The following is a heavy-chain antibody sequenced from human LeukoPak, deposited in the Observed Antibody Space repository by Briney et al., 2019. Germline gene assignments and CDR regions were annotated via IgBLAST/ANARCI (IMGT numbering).Heavy chain of an antibody. J-gene: IGHJ6*02. Sequence: SETLSLTCTVSGGSINRGDYYWSWIRQPPGTGLEWIGHIYYSGSTYYNPSLKSRVTISVDTSKNQFSLKLSSVTAADTAVYYCARADCSSTSCYKRYADYYYGMDVWGQGTTVTVSS. CDR1: GGSINRGDYY. V-gene: IGHV4-30-4*01. D-gene: IGHD2-2*02. CDR3: ARADCSSTSCYKRYADYYYGMDV. CDR2: IYYSGST.